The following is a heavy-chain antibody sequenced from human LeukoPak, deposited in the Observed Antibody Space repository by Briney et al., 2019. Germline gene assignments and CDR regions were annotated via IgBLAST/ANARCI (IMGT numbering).Heavy chain of an antibody. CDR3: ARETSRWIIAAAGLDY. CDR1: GYTFTSYG. V-gene: IGHV1-18*01. Sequence: GASVKVSCKASGYTFTSYGISWVRQAPGQGLEWMGWISAYNGNTNYAQKLQGRVTMTTDTSTSTAYMELRSLRSDDTAVYYCARETSRWIIAAAGLDYWGQGTLVTVSS. D-gene: IGHD6-13*01. J-gene: IGHJ4*02. CDR2: ISAYNGNT.